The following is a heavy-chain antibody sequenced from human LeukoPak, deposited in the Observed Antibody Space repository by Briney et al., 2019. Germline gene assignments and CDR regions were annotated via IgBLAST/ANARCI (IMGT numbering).Heavy chain of an antibody. D-gene: IGHD3-22*01. V-gene: IGHV4-34*01. CDR2: INHSGST. CDR3: ARGPLRDFDINGFYYNY. Sequence: SETLSLTCSFYGGPYSGFYWSWIRHPPGKGLEWIGEINHSGSTNYNPSLKSRVTISADTSENQFSLKLSSVTAADTAVYYCARGPLRDFDINGFYYNYWGQGTLVTVSS. J-gene: IGHJ4*02. CDR1: GGPYSGFY.